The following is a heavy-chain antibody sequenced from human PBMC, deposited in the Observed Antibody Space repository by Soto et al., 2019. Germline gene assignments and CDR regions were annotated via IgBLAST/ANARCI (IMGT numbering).Heavy chain of an antibody. CDR2: IYSGGST. CDR1: GFTVSSNY. CDR3: ARDQRSEDSDSSAPFYYYYGMDV. J-gene: IGHJ6*02. V-gene: IGHV3-53*01. D-gene: IGHD6-25*01. Sequence: PGGSLRLSCAASGFTVSSNYMSWVRQAPGKGLEWVSVIYSGGSTYYADSVKGRFTISRDNSKNTLYLQMNSLRAEDTAVYYCARDQRSEDSDSSAPFYYYYGMDVWGQGTTVTVSS.